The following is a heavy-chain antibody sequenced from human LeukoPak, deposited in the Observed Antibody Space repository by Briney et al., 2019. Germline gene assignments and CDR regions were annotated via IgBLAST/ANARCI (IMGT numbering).Heavy chain of an antibody. V-gene: IGHV4-4*07. CDR3: ASRLNCSGGSCYPENAFDI. Sequence: SETLSLTCTVSGGSISSYYWSWIQQPAGKGLEWIGRIYTSGSTNYNPSLKSRVTMSVDTSKNQFSLKLSSVTAADTAVYYCASRLNCSGGSCYPENAFDIWGQGTMVTVSS. CDR1: GGSISSYY. D-gene: IGHD2-15*01. J-gene: IGHJ3*02. CDR2: IYTSGST.